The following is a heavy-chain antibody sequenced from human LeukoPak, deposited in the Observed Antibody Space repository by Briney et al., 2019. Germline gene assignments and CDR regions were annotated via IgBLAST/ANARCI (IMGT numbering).Heavy chain of an antibody. CDR1: EYTFSVYH. D-gene: IGHD7-27*01. CDR2: INPNSGGT. V-gene: IGHV1-2*02. Sequence: ASVKVSCKASEYTFSVYHIHWVRLAPGQGLEWMGWINPNSGGTNYAQKFRGRVTLTRDTSIRTAYMDLSRLTSDDTAVYYCASPGENLESFAYWGQGTLVTVSS. CDR3: ASPGENLESFAY. J-gene: IGHJ4*02.